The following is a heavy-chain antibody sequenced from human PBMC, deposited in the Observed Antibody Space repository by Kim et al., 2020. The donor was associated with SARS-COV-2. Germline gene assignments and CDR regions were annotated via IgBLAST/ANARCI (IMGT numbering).Heavy chain of an antibody. D-gene: IGHD6-6*01. Sequence: LTSRDTISVDTSKNQFSLKLSSVTAADTAVYYCARERGHDSSLRYAFDIWGQGTMVTVSS. J-gene: IGHJ3*02. V-gene: IGHV4-34*01. CDR3: ARERGHDSSLRYAFDI.